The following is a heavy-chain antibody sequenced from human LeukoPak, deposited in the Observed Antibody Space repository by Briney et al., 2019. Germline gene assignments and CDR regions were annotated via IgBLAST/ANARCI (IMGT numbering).Heavy chain of an antibody. V-gene: IGHV4-39*01. CDR1: GGSISSSSYY. D-gene: IGHD3-22*01. CDR2: IYYSGST. CDR3: ARLNYYDTHYYLDY. J-gene: IGHJ4*02. Sequence: PSETLSLTCTVSGGSISSSSYYWGWIRQPPGKGLEWIGSIYYSGSTYYNPSLKSRVTISVDTSKNQFSLKLSSVTAADTAVYYCARLNYYDTHYYLDYWGKGTLVTVSS.